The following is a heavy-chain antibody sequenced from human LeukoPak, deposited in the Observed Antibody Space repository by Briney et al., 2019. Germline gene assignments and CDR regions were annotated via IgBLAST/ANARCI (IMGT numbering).Heavy chain of an antibody. V-gene: IGHV4-34*01. D-gene: IGHD6-19*01. CDR1: GASLSGTY. CDR3: ARGRGWNYFDY. CDR2: INHSVTT. J-gene: IGHJ4*02. Sequence: SETLSLTCGDPGASLSGTYWTWIRLFPGKGLEWIGEINHSVTTDDNPSLKSRVTISVDASKTQFSLKLTSVTAADTAVYYCARGRGWNYFDYWGLGSLVTVSS.